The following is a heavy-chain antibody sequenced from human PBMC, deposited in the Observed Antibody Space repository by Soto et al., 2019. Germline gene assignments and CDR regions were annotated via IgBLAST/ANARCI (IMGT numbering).Heavy chain of an antibody. Sequence: EVQVLESGGGLVQPGGSLRLSCAASGFTFSTYAMNWVRQAPGKGLEWVSGISATGAKTYSADSVKGRFTISRENSKDTVYLEMNSLRAEDTAVYYCTKSRSAMVYYFDFWGLGARVIVSS. CDR1: GFTFSTYA. D-gene: IGHD1-20*01. CDR2: ISATGAKT. J-gene: IGHJ4*02. CDR3: TKSRSAMVYYFDF. V-gene: IGHV3-23*01.